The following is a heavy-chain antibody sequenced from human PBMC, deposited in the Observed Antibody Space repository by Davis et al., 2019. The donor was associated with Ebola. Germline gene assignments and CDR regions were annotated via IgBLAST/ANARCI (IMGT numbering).Heavy chain of an antibody. Sequence: HSQTLSLTCVISGHSVPSAGRNWIRQSSTRGLEWLGRPHYSYKWYYYYAVSVKSRITINPDPSKNQFSPQQNSVTREDTDLYYCARGWLRGGMDVWSEGTTVTV. V-gene: IGHV6-1*01. J-gene: IGHJ6*02. CDR3: ARGWLRGGMDV. D-gene: IGHD5-18*01. CDR2: PHYSYKWYY. CDR1: GHSVPSAG.